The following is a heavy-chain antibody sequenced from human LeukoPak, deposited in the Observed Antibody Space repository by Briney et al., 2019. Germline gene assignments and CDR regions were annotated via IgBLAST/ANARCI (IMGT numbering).Heavy chain of an antibody. D-gene: IGHD3-3*01. CDR3: ARDHSVDFWSGYYPGGWFDP. V-gene: IGHV1-46*01. J-gene: IGHJ5*02. CDR2: INPGTAST. Sequence: ASVKVSCKASGYSFTSYYIHWVRQAPGQGLEWMGIINPGTASTTYAQKFQGRVTMTRDTSTSTVYMELNSLTSEYTAVYYCARDHSVDFWSGYYPGGWFDPWGQGTLVTVSS. CDR1: GYSFTSYY.